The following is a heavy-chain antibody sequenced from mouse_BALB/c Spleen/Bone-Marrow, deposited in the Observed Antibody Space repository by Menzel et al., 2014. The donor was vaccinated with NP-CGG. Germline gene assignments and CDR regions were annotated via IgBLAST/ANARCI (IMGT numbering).Heavy chain of an antibody. Sequence: EVQLQQSGPEQVKPGASVKISCKVSGYSFTGYTMNWVKQSHGKNLEWIGLINPYNGGTSYNQKFKGRAALTVDKSSSTAYMELLSLTSEDSAVYYCARSGLYYGNYLYAMDFWGQGTSVTVSS. D-gene: IGHD2-1*01. CDR1: GYSFTGYT. CDR3: ARSGLYYGNYLYAMDF. J-gene: IGHJ4*01. CDR2: INPYNGGT. V-gene: IGHV1-18*01.